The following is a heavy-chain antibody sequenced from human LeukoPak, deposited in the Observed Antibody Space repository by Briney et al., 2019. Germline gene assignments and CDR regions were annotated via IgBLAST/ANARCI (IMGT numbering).Heavy chain of an antibody. D-gene: IGHD6-13*01. J-gene: IGHJ4*02. CDR1: GLTFSSYS. Sequence: GGSLRLSCVVSGLTFSSYSMTWVRQAPGKGLEWVSGISRRGGETWYPDSVKGRFTISRDNSKNTLFLQMNSLRVEDTAIYYCAKDAAGPEYWGQGTLVTVSS. CDR3: AKDAAGPEY. V-gene: IGHV3-23*01. CDR2: ISRRGGET.